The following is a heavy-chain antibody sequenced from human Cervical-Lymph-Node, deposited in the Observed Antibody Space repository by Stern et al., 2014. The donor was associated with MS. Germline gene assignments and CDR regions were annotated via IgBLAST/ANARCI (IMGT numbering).Heavy chain of an antibody. Sequence: VQLVESGAEVKKPGASVKVSCKASGYSFTGYYMNWVRQAPGQGLEWMGWINPNRGGTNYAQKFQGRVTMTRDTSISTAYMELSRLRSDDTAVYYCARAPLGYCSSTSCPGSWFDPWGQGTLVTVSS. V-gene: IGHV1-2*02. CDR1: GYSFTGYY. D-gene: IGHD2-2*01. CDR3: ARAPLGYCSSTSCPGSWFDP. CDR2: INPNRGGT. J-gene: IGHJ5*02.